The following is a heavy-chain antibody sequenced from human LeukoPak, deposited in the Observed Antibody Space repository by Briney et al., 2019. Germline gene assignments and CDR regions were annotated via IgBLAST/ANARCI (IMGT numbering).Heavy chain of an antibody. CDR1: GFTFSSYW. CDR3: ASDGKFIKGYYYDSRGVDY. J-gene: IGHJ4*02. CDR2: INSDGSST. D-gene: IGHD3-22*01. Sequence: PGGSLRLSCAVSGFTFSSYWMHWVRQAPGKGLVWVSRINSDGSSTSYADSVKGRFTISRDNAKNTLYLQMNSLRAEDTAVYYCASDGKFIKGYYYDSRGVDYWGQGTLVTVSS. V-gene: IGHV3-74*01.